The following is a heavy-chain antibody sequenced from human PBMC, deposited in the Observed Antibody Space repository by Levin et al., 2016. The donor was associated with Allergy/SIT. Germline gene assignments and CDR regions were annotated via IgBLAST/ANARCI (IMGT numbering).Heavy chain of an antibody. Sequence: GSLRLSCTVSGGSISSYYWNWIRQPPGKGLEWIGYVYYSGSTNYNPSLKSRVTISVDTSKNQFSLKLSSVTAADTAVYYCARAFSGSLPPAYWGQGTLVTVSS. V-gene: IGHV4-59*01. CDR3: ARAFSGSLPPAY. CDR2: VYYSGST. J-gene: IGHJ4*02. D-gene: IGHD1-26*01. CDR1: GGSISSYY.